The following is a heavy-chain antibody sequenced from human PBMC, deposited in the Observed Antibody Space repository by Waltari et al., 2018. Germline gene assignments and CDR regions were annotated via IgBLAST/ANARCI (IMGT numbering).Heavy chain of an antibody. CDR1: GYSFTSYW. D-gene: IGHD3-9*01. Sequence: EVQLVQSGAEVKKPGESLKISCKGSGYSFTSYWLGWVRQMPGKGLEWMGIIYPGDSDTRYSPSFQGQVTISADKSISTAYLQWSSLKASDTAMYYCARHYDILTGYSRNYYYYMDVWGKGTTVTVSS. J-gene: IGHJ6*03. V-gene: IGHV5-51*01. CDR3: ARHYDILTGYSRNYYYYMDV. CDR2: IYPGDSDT.